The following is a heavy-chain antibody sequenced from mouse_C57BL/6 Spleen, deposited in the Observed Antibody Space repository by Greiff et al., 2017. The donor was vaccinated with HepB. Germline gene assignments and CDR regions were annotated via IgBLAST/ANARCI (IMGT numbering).Heavy chain of an antibody. CDR1: GYALSSSW. D-gene: IGHD2-3*01. CDR3: ARGGFLDGYYPYFDY. V-gene: IGHV1-82*01. CDR2: IYPGDGDT. Sequence: QVQLQQSGPELVKPGASVKISCKASGYALSSSWMNWVKQRPGKGLEWIGRIYPGDGDTNYNGKFKGKATLTADKSSSTAYMQLRSLTSEDSAVYFCARGGFLDGYYPYFDYWGQGTTLTVSS. J-gene: IGHJ2*01.